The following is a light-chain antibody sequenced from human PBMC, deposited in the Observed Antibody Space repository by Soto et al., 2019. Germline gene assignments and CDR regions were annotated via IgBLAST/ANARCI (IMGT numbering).Light chain of an antibody. Sequence: QSALAQPASVSGSPGQSITIYCTGTDSDVGAYDSVSWYRQHPHKAPQLIIYKGTQRPSGVSNRISGATSGNAASLTISGLQADDEADYFCCSSAPESTYVFGTGTKLTVL. CDR2: KGT. CDR1: DSDVGAYDS. V-gene: IGLV2-23*01. CDR3: CSSAPESTYV. J-gene: IGLJ1*01.